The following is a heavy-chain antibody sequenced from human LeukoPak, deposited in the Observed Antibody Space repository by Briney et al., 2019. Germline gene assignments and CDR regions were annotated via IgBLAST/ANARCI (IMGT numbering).Heavy chain of an antibody. D-gene: IGHD3-9*01. Sequence: SETLSLTCTVPDGSISSSYSSWIPQPPGKGLEWIGYIFYSGSTTYNPSPTSRVTISVDTTKNQFSLNLSSVTAAHTAVCCCAGSKDILTGYCFDYWGQGALVTVSS. V-gene: IGHV4-59*03. CDR3: AGSKDILTGYCFDY. CDR1: DGSISSSY. CDR2: IFYSGST. J-gene: IGHJ4*02.